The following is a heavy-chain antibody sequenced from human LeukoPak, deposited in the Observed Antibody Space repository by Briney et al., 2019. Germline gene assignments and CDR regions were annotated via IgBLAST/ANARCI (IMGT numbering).Heavy chain of an antibody. D-gene: IGHD6-6*01. J-gene: IGHJ4*02. CDR3: ARDIRIAARGVDY. V-gene: IGHV3-23*01. CDR1: GFTFSSYG. CDR2: ISGSGGST. Sequence: GGTLRLSCAASGFTFSSYGMSWVRQAPGKGLEWVSAISGSGGSTYYADSVKGRFTVSRDNSKNTLYLQMNSLRAEDTAVYYCARDIRIAARGVDYWGQGTLVTVSS.